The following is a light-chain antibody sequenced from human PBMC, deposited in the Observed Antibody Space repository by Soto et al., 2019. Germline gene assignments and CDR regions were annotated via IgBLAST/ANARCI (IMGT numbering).Light chain of an antibody. CDR1: SSDVGGYNY. Sequence: QSALTQTASVSGSPGQSITISCTGTSSDVGGYNYVSWYQQHPGKAPKLMIYEVANRPSGVSNRFSASKSGNTASLTISGLQAEDEADYYCSSYASSATVLFGGGTKLTVL. J-gene: IGLJ2*01. CDR2: EVA. CDR3: SSYASSATVL. V-gene: IGLV2-14*01.